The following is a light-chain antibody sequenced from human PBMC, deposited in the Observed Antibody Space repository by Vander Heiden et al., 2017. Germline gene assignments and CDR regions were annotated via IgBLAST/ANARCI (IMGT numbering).Light chain of an antibody. CDR2: NDN. Sequence: QSVLTQPLPASETPGHRVTISCSGSSSNIGSKPVNWYQQLPGTAPNLRIYNDNQRPSGVPDRFSGSKSGTSASLAISGLQSEDEADYYCAAWDDSLNGLLFGGGTKLTVL. CDR1: SSNIGSKP. J-gene: IGLJ3*02. CDR3: AAWDDSLNGLL. V-gene: IGLV1-44*01.